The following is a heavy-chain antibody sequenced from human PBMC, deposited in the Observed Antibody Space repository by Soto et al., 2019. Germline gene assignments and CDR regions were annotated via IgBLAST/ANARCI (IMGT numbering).Heavy chain of an antibody. V-gene: IGHV4-31*03. CDR2: ISYTGAT. CDR1: GGSISRGAYF. D-gene: IGHD2-15*01. Sequence: QVHLQESGPGQVRPSQTLSLSCSVSGGSISRGAYFWTWIRQFPGKVLEWIAYISYTGATYYNPSLKSRLTILADTSKNQFSLKLNSVTSADTAVYYCARGGLVSVSPAWQLLGYFDYWGQGTLVTVSS. J-gene: IGHJ4*02. CDR3: ARGGLVSVSPAWQLLGYFDY.